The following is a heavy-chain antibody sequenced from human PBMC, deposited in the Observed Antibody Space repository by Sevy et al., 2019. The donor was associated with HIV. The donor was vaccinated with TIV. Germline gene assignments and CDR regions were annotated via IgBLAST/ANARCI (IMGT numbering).Heavy chain of an antibody. D-gene: IGHD3-16*01. CDR2: IWYDGSNK. V-gene: IGHV3-33*01. Sequence: GGSLRLSCAASGFTFSSYGMHWVRQAPGKGLEWVAVIWYDGSNKYYADSVKGRFTISRDNSKNTLYLQMNSLRAEDMAVYYCARSLVRGSSTGYGMDVWGQGTTVTVSS. CDR1: GFTFSSYG. CDR3: ARSLVRGSSTGYGMDV. J-gene: IGHJ6*02.